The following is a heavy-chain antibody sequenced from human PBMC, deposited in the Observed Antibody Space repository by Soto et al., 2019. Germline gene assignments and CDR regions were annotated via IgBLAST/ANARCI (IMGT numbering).Heavy chain of an antibody. Sequence: GGSLRLSCATSGFTFSNYAMSWVRQAPGKGLEWVSAISDSGGSTYYADSVKGRFTISRDNSKNTLYLQMNSLRAEDTAVYYCAKWDRVGAMACYGLDVWGQGTTVTVSS. CDR2: ISDSGGST. CDR3: AKWDRVGAMACYGLDV. J-gene: IGHJ6*02. V-gene: IGHV3-23*01. CDR1: GFTFSNYA. D-gene: IGHD1-26*01.